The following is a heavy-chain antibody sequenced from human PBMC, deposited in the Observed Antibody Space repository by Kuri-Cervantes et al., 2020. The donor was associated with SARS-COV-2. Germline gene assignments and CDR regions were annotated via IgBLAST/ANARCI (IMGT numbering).Heavy chain of an antibody. V-gene: IGHV4-61*09. CDR1: GGSISSGSYY. J-gene: IGHJ6*03. CDR3: ARERRTFYYYYYMDV. CDR2: IYTSGST. Sequence: SETLSFTCTVSGGSISSGSYYWSWIRQPAGKGLEWIGYIYTSGSTNYNPSLKSRVTISVDTSKNQFSLKLSSVTAADTAVYYCARERRTFYYYYYMDVWGKGTTVTVSS. D-gene: IGHD1-1*01.